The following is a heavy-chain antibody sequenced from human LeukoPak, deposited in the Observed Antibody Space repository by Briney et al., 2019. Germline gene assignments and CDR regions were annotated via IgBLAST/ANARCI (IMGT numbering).Heavy chain of an antibody. J-gene: IGHJ4*02. D-gene: IGHD3-3*01. CDR3: ARDFRDYDFWSGYFDY. CDR2: ISYDGSNK. V-gene: IGHV3-30*01. Sequence: GRSLRLSCAASGFTFSSYALHWVRQAPGKGLEWVAVISYDGSNKYYADSVKGRFTISRDNSKNTLYLQMNSLRAEDTAVYYCARDFRDYDFWSGYFDYWGQGTLVTVSS. CDR1: GFTFSSYA.